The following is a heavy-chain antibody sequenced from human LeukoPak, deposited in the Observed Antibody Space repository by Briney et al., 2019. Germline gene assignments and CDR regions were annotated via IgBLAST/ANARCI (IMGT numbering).Heavy chain of an antibody. D-gene: IGHD1-1*01. CDR1: GYTFTSYG. Sequence: ASVKVSCKASGYTFTSYGISWVRQAPGQGLEWMGWISAYNGNTNYAQKLQGRVTMTTDTSTSTAYMELRSQRSDDTAVYYCASALGTETLDYYYYGMDVWGQGTTVTVSS. V-gene: IGHV1-18*01. CDR3: ASALGTETLDYYYYGMDV. J-gene: IGHJ6*02. CDR2: ISAYNGNT.